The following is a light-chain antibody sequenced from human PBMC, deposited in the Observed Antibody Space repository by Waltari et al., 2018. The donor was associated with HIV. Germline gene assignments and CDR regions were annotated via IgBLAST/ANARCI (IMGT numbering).Light chain of an antibody. CDR1: QSVDRNC. CDR3: QQYGMAPWT. V-gene: IGKV3-20*01. Sequence: EIGLTQSPGTLSLSPGERATLSCRASQSVDRNCLAWYQQKPGQAPRLLMYGASTRVTGIPDRFSGSGSETDFTLTIIRLEPEDFAVYYCQQYGMAPWTFGQGTKVEIK. CDR2: GAS. J-gene: IGKJ1*01.